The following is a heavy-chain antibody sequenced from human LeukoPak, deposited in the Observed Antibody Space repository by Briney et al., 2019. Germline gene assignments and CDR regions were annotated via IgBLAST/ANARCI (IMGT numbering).Heavy chain of an antibody. J-gene: IGHJ4*02. CDR1: GLTVSNNY. D-gene: IGHD2-15*01. CDR2: IYSGGST. CDR3: ARDRHCSGGICSGI. V-gene: IGHV3-53*01. Sequence: GGSLRPSCAASGLTVSNNYMKWVRQAPGKGLEWVSLIYSGGSTYYADSVKGRFTISRDNPKNTVYLQMNNLRAEDTAVYYCARDRHCSGGICSGIWGQGTLVTVSS.